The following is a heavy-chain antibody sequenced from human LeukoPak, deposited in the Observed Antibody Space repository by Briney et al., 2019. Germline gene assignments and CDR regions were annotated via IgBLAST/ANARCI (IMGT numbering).Heavy chain of an antibody. CDR2: IGASGGST. Sequence: PGGSLRLSCAASGFTFSTYAMSWVRRAPGKGLEWVSAIGASGGSTDYADSVKGRFTISRDNSKNTLYLQMNSLRAEDTAVYYCAKETGVFYGIDVWGKGTTVTVSS. CDR1: GFTFSTYA. J-gene: IGHJ6*04. CDR3: AKETGVFYGIDV. V-gene: IGHV3-23*01. D-gene: IGHD1-1*01.